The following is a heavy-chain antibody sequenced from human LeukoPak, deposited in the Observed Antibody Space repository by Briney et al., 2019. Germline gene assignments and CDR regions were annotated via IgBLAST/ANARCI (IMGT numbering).Heavy chain of an antibody. J-gene: IGHJ4*02. V-gene: IGHV1-69*04. CDR1: GYTFTSYG. CDR3: ARTVGDYDGFDY. Sequence: SVKVSCKASGYTFTSYGISWVRQAPGQGLEWMGRIIPILGIANYAQKFQGRVTITADKSTSTAYMELSSLRSEDTAVYYCARTVGDYDGFDYWGQGTLVTVSS. D-gene: IGHD4-23*01. CDR2: IIPILGIA.